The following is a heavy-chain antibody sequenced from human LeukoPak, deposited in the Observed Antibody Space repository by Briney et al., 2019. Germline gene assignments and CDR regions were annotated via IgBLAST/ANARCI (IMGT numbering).Heavy chain of an antibody. D-gene: IGHD4-23*01. J-gene: IGHJ6*02. CDR3: ARERTTVVTLDYYYGMDV. CDR2: INPNSGGT. V-gene: IGHV1-2*02. CDR1: GYTFTGYY. Sequence: ASVNVSCKASGYTFTGYYMHWVRQAPGQGLEWMGWINPNSGGTNYAQKFQGRVTMTRDTSISTAYMELSRLRSDDTAVYYCARERTTVVTLDYYYGMDVWGQGTMVTVSS.